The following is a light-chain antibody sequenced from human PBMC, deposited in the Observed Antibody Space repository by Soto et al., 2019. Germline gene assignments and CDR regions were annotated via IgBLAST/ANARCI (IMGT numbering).Light chain of an antibody. J-gene: IGKJ1*01. V-gene: IGKV3-15*01. Sequence: ILMTQSTATLSVSPGERATLSCRASQSVSSNLAWYQQKPGQAPRLLIYGASTRATGIPARFSGSGSGTEFTLTISSLQSEDFAVYYCQQYNNWPPATFGQGTKVDIK. CDR2: GAS. CDR3: QQYNNWPPAT. CDR1: QSVSSN.